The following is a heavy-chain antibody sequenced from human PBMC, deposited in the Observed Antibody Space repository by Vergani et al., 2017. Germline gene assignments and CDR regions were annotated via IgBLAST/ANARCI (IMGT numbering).Heavy chain of an antibody. CDR1: GYIFTSYA. CDR2: INGGNGNT. V-gene: IGHV1-3*01. Sequence: QVQLVQSGAEVKKPGASVRVSCKASGYIFTSYAMHWVRQAPGQRLEWMGWINGGNGNTKYSQKFQGRVTITRDTSASTAYMELSSLRSEDTAVYYCARDDYGDYVFAFDIWGQGTMVTVSS. J-gene: IGHJ3*02. CDR3: ARDDYGDYVFAFDI. D-gene: IGHD4-17*01.